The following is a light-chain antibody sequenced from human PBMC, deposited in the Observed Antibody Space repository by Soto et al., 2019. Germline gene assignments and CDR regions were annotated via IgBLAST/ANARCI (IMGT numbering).Light chain of an antibody. CDR1: QSVSSN. V-gene: IGKV3D-15*01. CDR2: DAS. J-gene: IGKJ5*01. CDR3: QQYNNWPPIT. Sequence: EIVLPQSPGTLSLSPGERAPLFCRASQSVSSNLAWYQQKPGQAPRLLIYDASNRATGIPARFSGSGSGTEFTLTISSLQSEDFAVYYCQQYNNWPPITFGQGTRLEIK.